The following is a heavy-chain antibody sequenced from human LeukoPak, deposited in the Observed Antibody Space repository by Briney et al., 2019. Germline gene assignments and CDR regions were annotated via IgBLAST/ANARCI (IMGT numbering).Heavy chain of an antibody. CDR2: IYSGGST. CDR3: ARDSDYDSSGYYYEPFDY. Sequence: GGSLRLSCAASGFTVSSNYVSWVRQAPGKGLEWVSVIYSGGSTYYADSVKGRFTISRDNSKNTLYLQMNSLRAEDTAVYYCARDSDYDSSGYYYEPFDYWGQGTLVTVSS. V-gene: IGHV3-66*01. CDR1: GFTVSSNY. J-gene: IGHJ4*02. D-gene: IGHD3-22*01.